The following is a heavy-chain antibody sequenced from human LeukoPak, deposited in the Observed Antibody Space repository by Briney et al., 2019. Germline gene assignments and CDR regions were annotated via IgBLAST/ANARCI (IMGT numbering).Heavy chain of an antibody. V-gene: IGHV1-8*03. J-gene: IGHJ4*02. CDR1: GYTFIIYE. Sequence: ASVKVSCKASGYTFIIYEIQWVRQAPGQGLEWVGWMRPRYGNTAYAQSFQGRVTITRDTSIDTVYMELSGLRSEDTAVYYCARVGAGEGGIDYWAQGTLITVFS. CDR2: MRPRYGNT. CDR3: ARVGAGEGGIDY. D-gene: IGHD3-10*01.